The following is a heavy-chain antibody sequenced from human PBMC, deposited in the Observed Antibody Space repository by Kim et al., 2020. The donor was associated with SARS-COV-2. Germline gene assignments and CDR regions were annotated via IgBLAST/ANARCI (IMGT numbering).Heavy chain of an antibody. CDR1: GFTFSSYS. Sequence: GGSLRLSCAASGFTFSSYSMNWVRQAPGKGLKWLSYISSSSSTIYYAYSVKGRFTISRDNAKNSLYLQMNSLRDEDTGVYYCARRRAYYGSAPDGCDIWGQGTMVTVSS. V-gene: IGHV3-48*02. J-gene: IGHJ3*02. CDR3: ARRRAYYGSAPDGCDI. D-gene: IGHD3-10*01. CDR2: ISSSSSTI.